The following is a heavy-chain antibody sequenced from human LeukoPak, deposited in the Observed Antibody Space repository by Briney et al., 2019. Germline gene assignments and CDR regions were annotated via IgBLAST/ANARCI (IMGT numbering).Heavy chain of an antibody. V-gene: IGHV3-15*01. CDR1: GFTFRNAW. Sequence: GGSLRLSCAASGFTFRNAWMSWVRQAPGKGLEWVGRIKSKTDGGTTDYAAPVKGRFTISRDDSKNTLYLQMNSLKTEDTAVYYCTTDHRYYDSSGYWNYWGQGTLVTVSS. D-gene: IGHD3-22*01. CDR2: IKSKTDGGTT. CDR3: TTDHRYYDSSGYWNY. J-gene: IGHJ4*02.